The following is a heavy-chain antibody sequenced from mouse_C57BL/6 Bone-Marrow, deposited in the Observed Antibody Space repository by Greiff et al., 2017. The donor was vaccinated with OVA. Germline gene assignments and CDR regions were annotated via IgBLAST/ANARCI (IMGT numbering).Heavy chain of an antibody. V-gene: IGHV5-17*01. CDR1: GFTFRDYG. CDR2: ISRGSRTI. CDR3: ARSHYYARDY. J-gene: IGHJ4*01. Sequence: EVKLMESGGGLVKPGGSLTLSCAASGFTFRDYGMHWVRQTPEKGLEWVAYISRGSRTIYYADPVKGRFTLSTDNATDTLFLQMASLRSEDTARYYCARSHYYARDYWGQGTSVTVSS.